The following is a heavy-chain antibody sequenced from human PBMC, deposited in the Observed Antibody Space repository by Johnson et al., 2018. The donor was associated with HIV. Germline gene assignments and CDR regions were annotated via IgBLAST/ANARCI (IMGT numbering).Heavy chain of an antibody. Sequence: QMLLVESGGGVVQPGGSLRLTCSASGFTFSDYYMSWIRQTPGKGLEWVSYISSSGGTIYYADSVKGRFTISRDDSKTTLYLQMNSLKTEDTGVYFCTTDVRPKYRHYAFDIWGQGTMVTVSS. CDR2: ISSSGGTI. D-gene: IGHD3-10*02. J-gene: IGHJ3*02. CDR1: GFTFSDYY. V-gene: IGHV3-11*01. CDR3: TTDVRPKYRHYAFDI.